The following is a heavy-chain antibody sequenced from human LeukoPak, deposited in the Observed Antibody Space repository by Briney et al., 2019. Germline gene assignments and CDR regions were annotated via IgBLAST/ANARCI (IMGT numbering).Heavy chain of an antibody. V-gene: IGHV3-49*04. Sequence: GRSLRLSCTGAGFTLGDYAMTWVRQAPGKGLEWVGFIRSKIYGGTAEYSASVPGRFTISRDDSKGIVYLQRNSLKTEDTAVYYCTRDQTPYYWGQGTLVSVSS. CDR2: IRSKIYGGTA. CDR1: GFTLGDYA. CDR3: TRDQTPYY. J-gene: IGHJ4*02.